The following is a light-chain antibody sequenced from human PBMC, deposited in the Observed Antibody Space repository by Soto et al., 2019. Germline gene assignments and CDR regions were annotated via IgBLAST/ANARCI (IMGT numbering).Light chain of an antibody. CDR3: QQYSTSPLT. Sequence: VVLTQSPVTLSLSPCERGTLSCRSSHSVSNNYLAWYQQKPGQAPRLLIYCASNRATGIPDRFSGSGSGTDFTLTISRLEPEDFAVYYCQQYSTSPLTFGQGTKVDIK. V-gene: IGKV3-20*01. CDR1: HSVSNNY. CDR2: CAS. J-gene: IGKJ1*01.